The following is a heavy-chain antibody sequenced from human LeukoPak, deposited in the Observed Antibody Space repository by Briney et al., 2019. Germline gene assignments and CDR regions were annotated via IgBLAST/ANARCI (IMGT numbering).Heavy chain of an antibody. Sequence: GGSLRLSCAASGFTFSDYAMSWVRQAPRKGLEWVSAVTYSGAPTYYADSVKGRFTISRDTPKNTLYLQMNSLRVEDTAVYYCAKGLQRTPYYYYGMDVWGQGTTVTVSS. CDR3: AKGLQRTPYYYYGMDV. V-gene: IGHV3-23*01. CDR1: GFTFSDYA. CDR2: VTYSGAPT. J-gene: IGHJ6*02. D-gene: IGHD2-2*01.